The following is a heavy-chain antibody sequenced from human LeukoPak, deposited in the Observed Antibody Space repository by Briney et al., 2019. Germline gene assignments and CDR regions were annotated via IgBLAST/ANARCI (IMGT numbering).Heavy chain of an antibody. D-gene: IGHD2-15*01. Sequence: SETLSLTCTVSGGSISSYYWSWIRQPPGKGLEWIGYIYYSGSTNYNPSLKSRVTISVDTSKNQFSLKLSSVTAADTAVYYCVRRAVVVVADPRGGWFDPWGQGTLVTVSS. CDR2: IYYSGST. V-gene: IGHV4-59*08. CDR1: GGSISSYY. CDR3: VRRAVVVVADPRGGWFDP. J-gene: IGHJ5*02.